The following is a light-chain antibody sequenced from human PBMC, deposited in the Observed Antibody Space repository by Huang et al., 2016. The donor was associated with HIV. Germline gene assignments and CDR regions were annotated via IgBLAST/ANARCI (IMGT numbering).Light chain of an antibody. CDR3: QQRSIWPWT. V-gene: IGKV3-11*01. CDR2: DAS. CDR1: QNVSSY. J-gene: IGKJ1*01. Sequence: EIVLTQSPATLSLSPGERATLSCRASQNVSSYLAGYQQKPGQAPRLRIYDASNRATGIPARFSGSGSGTDFTLTISSLEPEDFAVYYCQQRSIWPWTFGQGTKVEIK.